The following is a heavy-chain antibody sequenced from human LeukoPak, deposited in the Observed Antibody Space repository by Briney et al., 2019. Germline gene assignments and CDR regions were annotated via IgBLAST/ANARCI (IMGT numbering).Heavy chain of an antibody. CDR3: ARGGVDYYGSGTYYLMYYFDY. CDR1: GFTFSTYA. V-gene: IGHV3-23*01. D-gene: IGHD3-10*01. Sequence: GGSLRLSCAASGFTFSTYAMSWVRQIPGKGLEWVSAISGSDDGTYYADSVKGRFTISRDNSRNTLYLQMNTLRAEDTAVYFCARGGVDYYGSGTYYLMYYFDYWGQGALVTVSS. CDR2: ISGSDDGT. J-gene: IGHJ4*02.